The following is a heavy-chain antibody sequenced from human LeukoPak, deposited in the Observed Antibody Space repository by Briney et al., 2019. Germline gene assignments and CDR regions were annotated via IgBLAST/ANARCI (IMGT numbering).Heavy chain of an antibody. Sequence: GGSLRLSCAAPGFTFSTYAISWVRQAPGKGLEWLSVISGRANSAYYADSVKGRFTISRDNAKNSLYLQMNSLRAEDTAVYYCARDYVPSAAPHYYYGMDVWGQGTTVTVSS. D-gene: IGHD2-15*01. CDR2: ISGRANSA. V-gene: IGHV3-23*01. CDR3: ARDYVPSAAPHYYYGMDV. CDR1: GFTFSTYA. J-gene: IGHJ6*02.